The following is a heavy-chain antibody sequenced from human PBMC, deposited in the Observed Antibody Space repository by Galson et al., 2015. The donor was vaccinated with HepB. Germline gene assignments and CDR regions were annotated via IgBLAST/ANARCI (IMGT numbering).Heavy chain of an antibody. CDR1: GFTVSSNY. CDR2: IYSGGST. Sequence: SLRLSCAASGFTVSSNYMSWVRQAPGKGLEWVSVIYSGGSTYYADSVKGRFTISRDNSKSTLYLQMNSLRAEDTAVYYCARAYGDFWSGYYFDYWGQGTLVTVSS. J-gene: IGHJ4*02. CDR3: ARAYGDFWSGYYFDY. D-gene: IGHD3-3*01. V-gene: IGHV3-66*01.